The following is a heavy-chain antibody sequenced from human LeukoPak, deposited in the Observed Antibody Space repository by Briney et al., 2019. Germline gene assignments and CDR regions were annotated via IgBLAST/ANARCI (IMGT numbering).Heavy chain of an antibody. D-gene: IGHD6-6*01. J-gene: IGHJ4*02. CDR2: INPNSGDT. V-gene: IGHV1-2*02. CDR1: GYTFTSYG. CDR3: AKARSRSSASSGY. Sequence: ASVRVSCKAPGYTFTSYGISWVRQAPGQGLEWMGWINPNSGDTNYAQKFQGGVTMTRDTSISTAYMELSRLRSDDTAVYYCAKARSRSSASSGYWGQGTLVTVSS.